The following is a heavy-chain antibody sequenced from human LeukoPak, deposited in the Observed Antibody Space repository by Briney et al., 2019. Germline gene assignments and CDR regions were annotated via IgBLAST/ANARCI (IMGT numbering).Heavy chain of an antibody. CDR1: GGTFSSYA. CDR3: ARDWNDVFDY. D-gene: IGHD1-1*01. J-gene: IGHJ4*02. Sequence: GASVKVSCKASGGTFSSYAISWVRQAPGQGLEWMGGIIPIFGTANCAQKFQGRVTITADKSTSTAYMELSSLRSEDTAVYYCARDWNDVFDYWGQGTLVTVSS. CDR2: IIPIFGTA. V-gene: IGHV1-69*06.